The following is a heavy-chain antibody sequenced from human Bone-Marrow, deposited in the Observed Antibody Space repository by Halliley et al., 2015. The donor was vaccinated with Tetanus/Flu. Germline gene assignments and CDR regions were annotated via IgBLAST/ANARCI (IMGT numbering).Heavy chain of an antibody. V-gene: IGHV3-23*01. CDR3: AKVGERFYGYSVDY. CDR1: GFIFSDYD. J-gene: IGHJ4*02. D-gene: IGHD4-17*01. Sequence: SLRLSCTASGFIFSDYDLTWVRQAPGKGLEWVSTITDVGDRTYYADSVKGRFTISRHTSRNTLYLQMNSLKAEDTAVYYCAKVGERFYGYSVDYWGQGTLVIVSS. CDR2: ITDVGDRT.